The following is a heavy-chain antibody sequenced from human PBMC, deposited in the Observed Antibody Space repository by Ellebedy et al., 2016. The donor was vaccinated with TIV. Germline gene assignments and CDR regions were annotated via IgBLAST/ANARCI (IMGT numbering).Heavy chain of an antibody. J-gene: IGHJ4*02. D-gene: IGHD6-19*01. V-gene: IGHV1-69*13. Sequence: SVKVSXXASGGTFSRYGFSWVRQAPGQGLEWMGGFIPITDTSTYAQRLQGRVRLTADESTRTAYLELSSLRSDDTAVYYCARDHLGFSGPIGVWGQGTLVTVPS. CDR1: GGTFSRYG. CDR3: ARDHLGFSGPIGV. CDR2: FIPITDTS.